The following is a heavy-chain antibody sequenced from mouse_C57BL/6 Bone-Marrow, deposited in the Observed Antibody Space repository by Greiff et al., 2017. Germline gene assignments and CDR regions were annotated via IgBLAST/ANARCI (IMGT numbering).Heavy chain of an antibody. CDR1: GFTFSSYG. CDR3: ARGGGYWFAY. D-gene: IGHD1-1*02. CDR2: ISSGGSYT. Sequence: EVKVVESGGDLVKPGASLKLSCAASGFTFSSYGMSWVRQTPDKRLEWVATISSGGSYTYYPDSVKGRFTISRENAKNTLYLQMSSLKSEDTAMYYCARGGGYWFAYWGQGTLVTVSA. V-gene: IGHV5-6*02. J-gene: IGHJ3*01.